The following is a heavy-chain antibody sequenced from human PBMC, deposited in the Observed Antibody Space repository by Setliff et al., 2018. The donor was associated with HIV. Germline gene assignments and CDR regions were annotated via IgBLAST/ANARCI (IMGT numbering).Heavy chain of an antibody. CDR1: GGSIRSNDW. D-gene: IGHD3-3*01. Sequence: PSETLSLTCTVSGGSIRSNDWWSWVRQPPGKGLELIGEIHHSGSTNYNPSLKSRVTISVDKSKNQFSLKLNSMTAADTAVYYCARGSVPIWSGLPHYFDYWGQGSLVTVSS. CDR2: IHHSGST. CDR3: ARGSVPIWSGLPHYFDY. J-gene: IGHJ4*02. V-gene: IGHV4-4*02.